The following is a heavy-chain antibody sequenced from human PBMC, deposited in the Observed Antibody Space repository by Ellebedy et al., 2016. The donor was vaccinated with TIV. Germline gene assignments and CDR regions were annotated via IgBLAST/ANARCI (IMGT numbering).Heavy chain of an antibody. CDR1: GFTFSTYA. J-gene: IGHJ4*02. Sequence: PGGSLRLSCVVSGFTFSTYAMRWFRQAPGKGLEWVSALTTGGVTFYADSVKGRFTISRDSSKNTLYLQMNSLRVEDTAVYYCAKLPVAYNWNYADDDWGQGTLVTVSS. V-gene: IGHV3-23*01. CDR3: AKLPVAYNWNYADDD. CDR2: LTTGGVT. D-gene: IGHD1-7*01.